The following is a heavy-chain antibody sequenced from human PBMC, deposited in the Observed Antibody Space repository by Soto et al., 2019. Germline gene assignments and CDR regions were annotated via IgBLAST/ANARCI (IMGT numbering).Heavy chain of an antibody. Sequence: GASVKVSCKASGYSFTNFHIHWVRQAPGQGLEWMGMIDPSGGITRDAQRLQGRITMTRDASTSTVYMELRSLTAADTAVYYCARVGTLVTHDYWGQGTLVTVSS. J-gene: IGHJ4*02. D-gene: IGHD2-21*02. V-gene: IGHV1-46*01. CDR3: ARVGTLVTHDY. CDR1: GYSFTNFH. CDR2: IDPSGGIT.